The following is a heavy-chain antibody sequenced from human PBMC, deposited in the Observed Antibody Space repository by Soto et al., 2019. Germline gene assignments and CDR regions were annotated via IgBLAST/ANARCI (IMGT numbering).Heavy chain of an antibody. V-gene: IGHV1-8*01. CDR1: GYTFTSYD. D-gene: IGHD6-19*01. J-gene: IGHJ4*02. Sequence: ASVKVSCRASGYTFTSYDINGVRQATGQGLEWMGWMNPNSGNTGYAQKFEGRVTMTRNTSISTAYMELSSLRSEDTAVYYCARVSSSGWYSDYFDYWGQGTLVTVSS. CDR3: ARVSSSGWYSDYFDY. CDR2: MNPNSGNT.